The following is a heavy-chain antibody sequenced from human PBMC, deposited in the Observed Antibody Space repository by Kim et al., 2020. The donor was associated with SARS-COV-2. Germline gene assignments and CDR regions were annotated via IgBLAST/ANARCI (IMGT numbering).Heavy chain of an antibody. J-gene: IGHJ6*02. V-gene: IGHV3-33*05. Sequence: GGSLRLSCAASGFTFSSYGMHWVRQAPGKGLEWVAVISYDGSNKYYADSVKGRFTISRDNSKNTLYLQMNSLRAEDTAVYYCARRYVDTAMVNPLYYYYYGMDVWGQGTTVTVSS. CDR3: ARRYVDTAMVNPLYYYYYGMDV. CDR2: ISYDGSNK. D-gene: IGHD5-18*01. CDR1: GFTFSSYG.